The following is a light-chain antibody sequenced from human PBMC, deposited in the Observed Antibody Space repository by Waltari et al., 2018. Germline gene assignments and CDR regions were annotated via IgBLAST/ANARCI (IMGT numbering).Light chain of an antibody. Sequence: QLVLTQSPSASASLGASVKLTCTLSSGHSSNIIAWLQQQPEKGPRFLMKLNADGSQRRGAAIPDRFSVSSSGAERYLTLSSLQPEDEADYYCQTGGHGTWVFGGGTKLTVL. CDR3: QTGGHGTWV. CDR2: LNADGSQ. J-gene: IGLJ3*02. V-gene: IGLV4-69*01. CDR1: SGHSSNI.